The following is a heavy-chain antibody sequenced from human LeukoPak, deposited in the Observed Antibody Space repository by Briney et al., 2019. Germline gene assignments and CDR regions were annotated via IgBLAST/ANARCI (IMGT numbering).Heavy chain of an antibody. D-gene: IGHD6-13*01. J-gene: IGHJ4*02. CDR1: GFTFSSYA. Sequence: GGSLRLSCAASGFTFSSYAMHWVRQAPGKGLEWVANIKPDGTTKFYVDSVKGRFTISRDNALNSLYLQMNSLRAEDTAIYYCARSIPYGTTWYGRSDYWGQGTLVTVSS. CDR3: ARSIPYGTTWYGRSDY. V-gene: IGHV3-7*03. CDR2: IKPDGTTK.